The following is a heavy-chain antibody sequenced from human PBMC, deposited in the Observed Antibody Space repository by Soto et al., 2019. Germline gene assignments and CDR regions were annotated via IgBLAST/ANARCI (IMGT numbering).Heavy chain of an antibody. V-gene: IGHV4-31*03. CDR1: GGSITNVDYY. CDR3: ARNAPGEAPY. Sequence: QVQLQESGPGLVRPSQTLSLTCSVSGGSITNVDYYWNWIRHNAGKGLEWIGYINYRGTTFYNPSLKSRVFISVETSKNQFSLNLSSVTAAHTAVYFCARNAPGEAPYWGQGTLVTVSS. CDR2: INYRGTT. J-gene: IGHJ4*02. D-gene: IGHD2-2*01.